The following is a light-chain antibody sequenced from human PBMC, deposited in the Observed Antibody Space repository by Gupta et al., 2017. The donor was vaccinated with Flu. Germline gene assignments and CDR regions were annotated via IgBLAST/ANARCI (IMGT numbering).Light chain of an antibody. Sequence: DIQLTQSPSFLSTSVGDRVTITCRASQVIGSYLAWYQQKPGKAPKLLIYGSSTLQSGVPSRFSGSGSGTEFTLTISSRQPEDFATYYCQQLNNYPPITFGQGTRLEIK. J-gene: IGKJ5*01. CDR2: GSS. CDR3: QQLNNYPPIT. CDR1: QVIGSY. V-gene: IGKV1-9*01.